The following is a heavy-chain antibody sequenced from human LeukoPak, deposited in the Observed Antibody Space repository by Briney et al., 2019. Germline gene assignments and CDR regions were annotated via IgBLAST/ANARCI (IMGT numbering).Heavy chain of an antibody. D-gene: IGHD6-19*01. CDR2: IYTSGST. J-gene: IGHJ4*02. V-gene: IGHV4-4*09. CDR3: ARLGYSSGWFDY. Sequence: SETLSLTCTVSGGSISSYYWSWIRQPPGKGLEWIGYIYTSGSTNYNPSLKSRVTISVDTSKNQFSLKLSFVTAADTAVYYCARLGYSSGWFDYWGQGTLVTVSS. CDR1: GGSISSYY.